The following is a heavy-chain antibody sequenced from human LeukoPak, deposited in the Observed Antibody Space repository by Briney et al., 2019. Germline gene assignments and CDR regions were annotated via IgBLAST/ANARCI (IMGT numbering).Heavy chain of an antibody. J-gene: IGHJ5*02. CDR2: ISAYNGNT. CDR3: ARAAYYYDSSPNWFDP. CDR1: GYTFTSYG. Sequence: ASVKVSCKASGYTFTSYGISWVRQAPGQGLEWMGWISAYNGNTNYAQKLQGRVTMTTDTSTSTAYTELRSLRSDDTAVYYCARAAYYYDSSPNWFDPWGQGTLVTVSS. D-gene: IGHD3-22*01. V-gene: IGHV1-18*01.